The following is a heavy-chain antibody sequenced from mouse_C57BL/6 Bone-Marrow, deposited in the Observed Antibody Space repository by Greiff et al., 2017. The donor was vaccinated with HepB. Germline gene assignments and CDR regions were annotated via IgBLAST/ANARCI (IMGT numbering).Heavy chain of an antibody. CDR2: INPSTGGT. V-gene: IGHV1-42*01. Sequence: VQLQQSGPELVKPGASVKISCKASGYSFTGYYMNWVKQSPEKSLEWIGEINPSTGGTTYNQKFKAKATLTVDNSSSTAYMQLKSLTSEDSAVYYCARGSLITTVVAEGFAYWGQGTLVTVSA. CDR3: ARGSLITTVVAEGFAY. J-gene: IGHJ3*01. D-gene: IGHD1-1*01. CDR1: GYSFTGYY.